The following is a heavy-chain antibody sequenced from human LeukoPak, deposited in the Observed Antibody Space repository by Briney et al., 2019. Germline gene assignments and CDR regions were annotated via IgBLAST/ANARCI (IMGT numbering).Heavy chain of an antibody. J-gene: IGHJ6*03. V-gene: IGHV3-7*01. CDR1: GFTFTGYW. CDR2: IKQDGSEK. CDR3: ARPLTLAGGGSCMVL. Sequence: PGGSLRLSCAASGFTFTGYWMTWVRQAPGRGLEWVANIKQDGSEKYYVDSVEGRFTISRDNAKNSHFLQMNSLRAEDTAVYYCARPLTLAGGGSCMVLWAKGTTVTVSS. D-gene: IGHD2-15*01.